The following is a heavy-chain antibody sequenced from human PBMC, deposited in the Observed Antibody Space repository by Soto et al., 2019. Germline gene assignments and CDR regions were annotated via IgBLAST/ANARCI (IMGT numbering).Heavy chain of an antibody. J-gene: IGHJ6*02. CDR3: ARETYYDFWSGYYNYYYYGMDV. Sequence: QVQLVQSGAEVKKPGASVKVSCKASGYTFTSYGISWVRQAPGQGLEWMGWISAYNGNTNYAQKLQGRVTMTTDTSTSTAYMELRRLRSDDTAVYYCARETYYDFWSGYYNYYYYGMDVWGQGTTVTVSS. CDR2: ISAYNGNT. V-gene: IGHV1-18*01. CDR1: GYTFTSYG. D-gene: IGHD3-3*01.